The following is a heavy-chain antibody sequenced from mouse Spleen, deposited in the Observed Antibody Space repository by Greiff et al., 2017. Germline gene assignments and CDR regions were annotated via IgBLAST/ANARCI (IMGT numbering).Heavy chain of an antibody. CDR1: GFSLTSYG. J-gene: IGHJ3*01. Sequence: VKLVESGPGLVQPSQSLSITCTVSGFSLTSYGVHWVRQSPGKGLEWLGVIWSGGSTDYNAAFISRLSISKDNSKSQVFFKMNSLQADDTAIYYCARNFGWDDAWFAYWGQGTLVTVSA. D-gene: IGHD4-1*01. CDR3: ARNFGWDDAWFAY. CDR2: IWSGGST. V-gene: IGHV2-2*01.